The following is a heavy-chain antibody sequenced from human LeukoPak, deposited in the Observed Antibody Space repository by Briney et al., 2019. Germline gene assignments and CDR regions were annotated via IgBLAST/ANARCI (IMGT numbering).Heavy chain of an antibody. Sequence: PSETLSLTCTVSGGSISSYYWSWIRQPPGKGLEWIGYIYYSGSTNYNPSLKSRVTISGDTSKNQFSLKLSSVTAADTAVYYCARERLTTSAFDIWGQGTMVTVSS. V-gene: IGHV4-59*01. CDR3: ARERLTTSAFDI. D-gene: IGHD5-12*01. CDR1: GGSISSYY. J-gene: IGHJ3*02. CDR2: IYYSGST.